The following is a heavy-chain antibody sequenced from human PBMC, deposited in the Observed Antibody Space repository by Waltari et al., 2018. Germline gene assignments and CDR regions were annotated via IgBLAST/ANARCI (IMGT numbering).Heavy chain of an antibody. CDR2: SYYSGST. D-gene: IGHD4-17*01. CDR1: GGSISSYY. V-gene: IGHV4-59*01. CDR3: ARVDDYGGQDAFDI. J-gene: IGHJ3*02. Sequence: QVQLQESGPGLVKPSETLSLTCTVSGGSISSYYWSWIRQPPGKGLEWIGYSYYSGSTNDNPSLKSRVTISVDTAKNQFSRKLSSVTAADTAVYYCARVDDYGGQDAFDIWGQGTMVTVSS.